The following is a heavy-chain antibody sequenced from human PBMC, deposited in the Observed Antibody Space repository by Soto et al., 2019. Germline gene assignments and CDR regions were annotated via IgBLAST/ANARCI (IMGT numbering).Heavy chain of an antibody. CDR3: ARVGDIVVVVAATHYQYGMDV. V-gene: IGHV4-34*01. Sequence: SETLSLTCAVYGGSFSGYYWSWIRQPPGKGLEWIGEINHSGSTNYNPSLKSRVTISVDTSKNQFSLKLSSVTAADTAVYYCARVGDIVVVVAATHYQYGMDVWVQGTTVS. J-gene: IGHJ6*02. CDR2: INHSGST. D-gene: IGHD2-15*01. CDR1: GGSFSGYY.